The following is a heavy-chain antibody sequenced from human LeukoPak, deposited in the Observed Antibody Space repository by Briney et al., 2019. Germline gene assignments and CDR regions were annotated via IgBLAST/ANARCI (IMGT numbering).Heavy chain of an antibody. V-gene: IGHV3-21*03. D-gene: IGHD3-22*01. Sequence: GGSLRLSCAASGFTFSSYSMNWVRQAPGKGLEWVSSISSSSSYIYYADSVKGRFTISRDNAKNSLYLQMNSLRAEDTAVYYCAMIAHEAFDIWGQGTMVTVSS. CDR2: ISSSSSYI. J-gene: IGHJ3*02. CDR1: GFTFSSYS. CDR3: AMIAHEAFDI.